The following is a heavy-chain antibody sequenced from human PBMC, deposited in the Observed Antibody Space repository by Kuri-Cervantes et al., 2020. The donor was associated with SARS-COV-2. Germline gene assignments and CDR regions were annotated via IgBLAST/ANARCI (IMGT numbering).Heavy chain of an antibody. V-gene: IGHV4-4*07. D-gene: IGHD3-3*01. CDR3: ARGRAQITIFGVSSMDWFDP. CDR2: IYTSGST. J-gene: IGHJ5*02. CDR1: GGSISSYY. Sequence: SETLSLTCTVSGGSISSYYWSWIRQPAGKGLEWIGRIYTSGSTNYNPSLKSRVTMSVDTSKNQFSLKLSSVTAADTGVYYCARGRAQITIFGVSSMDWFDPWGQGTLVTVSS.